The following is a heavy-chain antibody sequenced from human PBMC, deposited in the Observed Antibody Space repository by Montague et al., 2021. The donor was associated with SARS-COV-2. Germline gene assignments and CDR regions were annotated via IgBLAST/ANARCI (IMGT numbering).Heavy chain of an antibody. CDR3: ARILVAAAGSPFDP. D-gene: IGHD6-13*01. CDR2: IDWDDDK. Sequence: PALVKPTQTLTLTCTFSGFSLSTSGMCVSWIRQPPGKALEWLARIDWDDDKYYSTSLKTRLTISKDTSKNQAVLTMTNMDPVDTVTYYCARILVAAAGSPFDPWGQGTLVTVSS. V-gene: IGHV2-70*11. J-gene: IGHJ5*02. CDR1: GFSLSTSGMC.